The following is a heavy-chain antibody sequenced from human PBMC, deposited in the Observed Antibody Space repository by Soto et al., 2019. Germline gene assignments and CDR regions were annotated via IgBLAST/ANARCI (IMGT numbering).Heavy chain of an antibody. D-gene: IGHD6-6*01. Sequence: PSETHSHTSTFSGCSIISGDYYWSWIRKPPGKGLEWIGYIYYSGSTYYNPSLKSRVTISVDTSKNQFSLKLSSVTAADTAVYYCARTHYSSSSNWFDPWGQGTLVTVSS. V-gene: IGHV4-30-4*01. CDR3: ARTHYSSSSNWFDP. CDR1: GCSIISGDYY. CDR2: IYYSGST. J-gene: IGHJ5*02.